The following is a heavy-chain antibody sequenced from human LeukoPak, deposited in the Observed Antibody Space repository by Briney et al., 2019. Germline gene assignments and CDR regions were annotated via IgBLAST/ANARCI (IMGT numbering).Heavy chain of an antibody. D-gene: IGHD2-2*01. CDR1: GYSFTSYW. J-gene: IGHJ4*02. Sequence: GESLKISCKDSGYSFTSYWIGWVRQMPGKGLECMGIIYPGDSDTRYSPSFQGQVTISADKSINTVYLQWSSLKASDTAMYYCARQLGYCSSTSCHPLDYWGQGTLVTVSS. CDR3: ARQLGYCSSTSCHPLDY. V-gene: IGHV5-51*01. CDR2: IYPGDSDT.